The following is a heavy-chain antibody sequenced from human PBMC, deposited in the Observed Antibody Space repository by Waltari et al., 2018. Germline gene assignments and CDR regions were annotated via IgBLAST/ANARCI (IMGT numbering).Heavy chain of an antibody. CDR2: SIPIFGKE. J-gene: IGHJ4*02. Sequence: QVQLVQSGAEVKKPGSSVKVSCKASGGTFSSYAISWVRQAPGQGLEWMGGSIPIFGKENYAQKFQGRVTITTDESTSTAYMELSSLRSEDTAVDYCARDSDDYSNYFFYWGQGTLVTVSS. CDR3: ARDSDDYSNYFFY. V-gene: IGHV1-69*05. CDR1: GGTFSSYA. D-gene: IGHD4-4*01.